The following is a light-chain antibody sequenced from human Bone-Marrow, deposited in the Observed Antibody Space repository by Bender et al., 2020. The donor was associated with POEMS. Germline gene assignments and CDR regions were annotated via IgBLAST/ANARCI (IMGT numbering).Light chain of an antibody. Sequence: QSALTQPRSVSGSPGQSVTISCTGTSSDVGGYSYVSWYQQHPGRAPKLMIFDVSKRPSGIPERFSGSNSGNTATLTISGTQAMDEADYYCQTWDNSVLFGGGTKLTVL. CDR1: SSDVGGYSY. CDR2: DVS. V-gene: IGLV2-11*01. CDR3: QTWDNSVL. J-gene: IGLJ2*01.